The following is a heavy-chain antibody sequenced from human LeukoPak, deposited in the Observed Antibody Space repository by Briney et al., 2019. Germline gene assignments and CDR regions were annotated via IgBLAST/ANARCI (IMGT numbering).Heavy chain of an antibody. J-gene: IGHJ4*02. Sequence: SETLPLTCTVSGGSISSYYWSWIRQPPGKGLEWIGYIYYSGSTNYNPSLKSRVTISVDTSKNQFSLKLSSVTAADTAVYYRARVSGSYSGGFDYWGQGTLVTVSS. CDR2: IYYSGST. CDR3: ARVSGSYSGGFDY. D-gene: IGHD1-26*01. CDR1: GGSISSYY. V-gene: IGHV4-59*01.